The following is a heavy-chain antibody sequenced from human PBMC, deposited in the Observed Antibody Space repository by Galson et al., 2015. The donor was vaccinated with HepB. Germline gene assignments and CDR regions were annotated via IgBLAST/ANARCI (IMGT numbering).Heavy chain of an antibody. Sequence: SVKVSCKASGYTFTSYYMHWVRQAPGQGLEWMGRINPGGGSTSYAQKFQGRITMTGDTSTSTVYMELSSLRSEDTAVYYCARGRLVYCGGDRYSFDYWGQGILVTVSS. CDR2: INPGGGST. J-gene: IGHJ4*02. V-gene: IGHV1-46*01. D-gene: IGHD2-21*02. CDR1: GYTFTSYY. CDR3: ARGRLVYCGGDRYSFDY.